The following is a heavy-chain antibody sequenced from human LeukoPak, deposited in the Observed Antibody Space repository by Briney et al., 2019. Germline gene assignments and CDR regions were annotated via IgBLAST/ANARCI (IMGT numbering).Heavy chain of an antibody. CDR2: ISAYNGNT. CDR3: ARDRNVVVPAAIPLVDAFDI. D-gene: IGHD2-2*02. Sequence: ASVKVSCKASGYTFTSYGISWVRQAPGQGREWMGWISAYNGNTNYAQKLQGRVTMTTDTSTSTAYMEMRSLRSEDTAVYYCARDRNVVVPAAIPLVDAFDIWGQGTMVTVSS. J-gene: IGHJ3*02. CDR1: GYTFTSYG. V-gene: IGHV1-18*01.